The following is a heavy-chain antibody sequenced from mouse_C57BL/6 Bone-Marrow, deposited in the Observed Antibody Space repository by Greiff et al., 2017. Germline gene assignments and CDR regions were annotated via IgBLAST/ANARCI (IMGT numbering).Heavy chain of an antibody. J-gene: IGHJ2*01. V-gene: IGHV14-4*01. Sequence: VQLKESGAELVRPGASVKLSCTASGFNIKDDYMHWVKQRPEQGLEWIGWIDPENGDTEYASKFQGKATITADKSSNTAYLQLSSLTSEDTAVYYCTTVLYPYYFDYWGQGTTLTVSS. D-gene: IGHD2-3*01. CDR3: TTVLYPYYFDY. CDR1: GFNIKDDY. CDR2: IDPENGDT.